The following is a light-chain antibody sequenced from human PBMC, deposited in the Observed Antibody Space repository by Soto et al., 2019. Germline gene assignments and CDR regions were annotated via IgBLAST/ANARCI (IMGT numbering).Light chain of an antibody. CDR3: MQGIQART. CDR1: RSLLHSNGYNY. J-gene: IGKJ1*01. Sequence: DIVMTQSPLSLPVTPGEPASISCRSSRSLLHSNGYNYLNWYLQKPGQSPQLLIYLGSNRASGVPDRFSGSGSGTDFTLKISGVEAEDVGVYYCMQGIQARTCGQGTKVEIK. CDR2: LGS. V-gene: IGKV2-28*01.